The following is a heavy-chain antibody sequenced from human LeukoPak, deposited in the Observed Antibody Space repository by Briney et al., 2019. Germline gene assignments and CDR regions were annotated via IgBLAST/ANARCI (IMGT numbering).Heavy chain of an antibody. J-gene: IGHJ3*02. V-gene: IGHV3-7*01. D-gene: IGHD4-17*01. CDR3: ATWSRWGDYVDAFDI. CDR2: IKQDGSEK. Sequence: GGSLRLSCAASGFTFSSYWMSWVRQAPGKGLEWVANIKQDGSEKYYVDSVKGRFTISRDNAKNSLYLQMNSLRAEDTAVYYCATWSRWGDYVDAFDIWGQGTMVTVSS. CDR1: GFTFSSYW.